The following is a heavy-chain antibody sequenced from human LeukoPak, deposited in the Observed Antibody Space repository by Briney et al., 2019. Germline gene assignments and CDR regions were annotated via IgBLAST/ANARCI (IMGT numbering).Heavy chain of an antibody. V-gene: IGHV3-23*01. J-gene: IGHJ4*02. CDR2: ISVSGNT. CDR1: GFTFDAFV. CDR3: AKAPVTTCSGAYCYPFDY. D-gene: IGHD2-15*01. Sequence: GGTLRLSCAASGFTFDAFVLSWVRQTPQKGLEWVSAISVSGNTYHADSVKGRFTISRDSSKNTLYLQMNSLRAGDAAVYYCAKAPVTTCSGAYCYPFDYWSQGTLVTVSS.